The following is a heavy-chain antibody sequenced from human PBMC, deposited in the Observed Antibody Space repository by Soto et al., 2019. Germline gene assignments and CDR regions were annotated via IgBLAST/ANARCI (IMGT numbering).Heavy chain of an antibody. CDR2: ISYDGSNK. Sequence: PGGSLRLSCAASGFTFSSYAMHWVRQAPGKGLEWVAVISYDGSNKYYADSVKGRFTTSRDNSKNTLYLQMNSLRAEDTAVYYCARESVTSIYYYYYHGMDVWGQGTTVTVSS. V-gene: IGHV3-30-3*01. CDR1: GFTFSSYA. D-gene: IGHD2-21*02. J-gene: IGHJ6*02. CDR3: ARESVTSIYYYYYHGMDV.